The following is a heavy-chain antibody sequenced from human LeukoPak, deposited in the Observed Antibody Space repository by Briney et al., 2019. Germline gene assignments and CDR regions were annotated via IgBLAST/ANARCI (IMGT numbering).Heavy chain of an antibody. Sequence: GGSLRLSCAASGLNFSRYWMTWVRQAPGKGLEWLSYISGNGGVIQYADSVKGRFTISRDNAKNLLYLQMDSLRVEDTAIYYCARDPRTVRIWGQGTLVTVSS. CDR3: ARDPRTVRI. J-gene: IGHJ4*02. V-gene: IGHV3-48*04. CDR2: ISGNGGVI. CDR1: GLNFSRYW. D-gene: IGHD1-1*01.